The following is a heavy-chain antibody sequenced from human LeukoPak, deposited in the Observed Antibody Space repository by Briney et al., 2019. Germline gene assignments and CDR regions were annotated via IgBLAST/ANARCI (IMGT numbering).Heavy chain of an antibody. CDR2: ISGSGGST. Sequence: PGGSLRLSCVASEFVFSSHAMSWVRQAPGKGLEWVSAISGSGGSTYYADSVKGRFTISRDNSKNTLYLQMNSLRAEDTAVYYSAKGPVLLWFGEFRYFDYWGQGTLVTVSS. V-gene: IGHV3-23*01. CDR1: EFVFSSHA. J-gene: IGHJ4*02. D-gene: IGHD3-10*01. CDR3: AKGPVLLWFGEFRYFDY.